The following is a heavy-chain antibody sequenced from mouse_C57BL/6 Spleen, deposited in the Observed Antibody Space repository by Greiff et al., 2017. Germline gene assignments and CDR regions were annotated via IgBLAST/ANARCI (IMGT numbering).Heavy chain of an antibody. Sequence: DVKLVESGGGLVQPGGSLSLSCAASGFTFTDYYMSWVRQPPGKALEWLGFIRNKANGYTTEYSASVKGRLTISRDNSQSILYLQMNALRAEDSATYYCASPYYSKGYWYFDVWGTGTTVTVSS. D-gene: IGHD2-5*01. CDR3: ASPYYSKGYWYFDV. CDR2: IRNKANGYTT. J-gene: IGHJ1*03. V-gene: IGHV7-3*01. CDR1: GFTFTDYY.